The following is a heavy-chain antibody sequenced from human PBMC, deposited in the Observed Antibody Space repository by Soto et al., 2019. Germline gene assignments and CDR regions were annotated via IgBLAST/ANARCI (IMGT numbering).Heavy chain of an antibody. Sequence: PGGSPRLSCAASGFSFRTYTMSWVRQAPGKGLEWLSVISGSGGSPSYADSVQGRFVISRDNARNTLYLHMNSLRAEDTAMYYCAKARCTTTDCYVPDYWGRGTLVTVSS. J-gene: IGHJ4*02. CDR2: ISGSGGSP. V-gene: IGHV3-23*01. CDR3: AKARCTTTDCYVPDY. CDR1: GFSFRTYT. D-gene: IGHD1-26*01.